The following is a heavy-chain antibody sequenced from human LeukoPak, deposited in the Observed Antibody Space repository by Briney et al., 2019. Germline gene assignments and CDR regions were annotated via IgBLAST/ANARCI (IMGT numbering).Heavy chain of an antibody. J-gene: IGHJ5*02. D-gene: IGHD3-10*01. Sequence: SQTLSLTCTVSGGSISGGSYYWSWIRQPAGKELEWMGRIYTSGSTNYNPPLKSRVTISVDTSKNQFSLKLSSVTAADTAVYYCARGNVWFGDPYNWFDPWGQGTLVTVSS. CDR3: ARGNVWFGDPYNWFDP. V-gene: IGHV4-61*02. CDR1: GGSISGGSYY. CDR2: IYTSGST.